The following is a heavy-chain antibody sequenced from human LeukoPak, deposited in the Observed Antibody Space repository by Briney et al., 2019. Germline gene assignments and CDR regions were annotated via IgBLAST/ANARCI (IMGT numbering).Heavy chain of an antibody. V-gene: IGHV3-15*01. J-gene: IGHJ4*02. D-gene: IGHD3-16*02. CDR1: GFTFDDYG. CDR2: IKSKTDGRTT. Sequence: GGSLRLSCAASGFTFDDYGMSWVRQAPGKGLEWVGRIKSKTDGRTTDYAAPVKGRFTISRDDSKNTLYLQMNSLKTEDTAVYYCTSFGSYRLYYWGQGTLVTVSS. CDR3: TSFGSYRLYY.